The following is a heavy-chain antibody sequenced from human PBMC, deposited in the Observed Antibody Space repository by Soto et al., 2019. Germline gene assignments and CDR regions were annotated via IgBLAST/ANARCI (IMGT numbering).Heavy chain of an antibody. CDR1: GFTFRNYA. V-gene: IGHV3-23*01. CDR3: AKDGGSGWRFDY. Sequence: EVPLLESGGGLVQPGGCLRLSCAASGFTFRNYAMSWVRQAPGKGLEWVSIITSSGGSTYYADSVKGRFTISRDNSKNTLYLQMNSLRAEDTAVYYCAKDGGSGWRFDYWGQGILVTVSS. D-gene: IGHD6-19*01. CDR2: ITSSGGST. J-gene: IGHJ4*02.